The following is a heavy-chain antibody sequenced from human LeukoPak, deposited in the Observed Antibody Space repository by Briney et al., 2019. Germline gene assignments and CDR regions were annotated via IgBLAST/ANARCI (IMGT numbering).Heavy chain of an antibody. V-gene: IGHV4-59*08. J-gene: IGHJ4*02. D-gene: IGHD6-19*01. CDR3: ARPRNSGWHGGFDN. CDR2: ISYSGST. Sequence: SETLSLTCTVSGGSISSYYWSWIRQPPGKGLEWIGYISYSGSTNYNPSLNSRVTISVDTSKNQFSLKLSSVTAADTAVYYCARPRNSGWHGGFDNWGQGTLVTVSS. CDR1: GGSISSYY.